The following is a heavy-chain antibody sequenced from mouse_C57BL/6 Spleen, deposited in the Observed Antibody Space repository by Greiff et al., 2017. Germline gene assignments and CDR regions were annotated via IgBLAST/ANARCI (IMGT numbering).Heavy chain of an antibody. Sequence: EVQLQESGPGLVKPSQSLSLTCSVTGYSITSGYYWNWIRQFPGNKLEWMGYISYDGSNNYNPSLKNRISITRDTSKNQFFLKLNSVTTEDTATYYCARDRTTAAGFAYWGQGTLVTVSA. D-gene: IGHD1-2*01. CDR3: ARDRTTAAGFAY. CDR2: ISYDGSN. CDR1: GYSITSGYY. V-gene: IGHV3-6*01. J-gene: IGHJ3*01.